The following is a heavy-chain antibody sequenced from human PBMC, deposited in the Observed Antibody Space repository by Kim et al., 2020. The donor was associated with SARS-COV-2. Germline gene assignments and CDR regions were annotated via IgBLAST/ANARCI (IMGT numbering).Heavy chain of an antibody. J-gene: IGHJ3*02. CDR3: ARDHYGGLGAFDI. Sequence: KFQGRVTIARDTSASTAYMELSSLRSEDTAVYYCARDHYGGLGAFDIWGQGTMVTVSS. D-gene: IGHD4-17*01. V-gene: IGHV1-3*01.